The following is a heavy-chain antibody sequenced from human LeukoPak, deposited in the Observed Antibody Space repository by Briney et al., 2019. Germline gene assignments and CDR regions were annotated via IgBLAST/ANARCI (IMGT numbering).Heavy chain of an antibody. CDR1: GFTFRSYG. D-gene: IGHD3-10*01. CDR3: ARDQGFGELLYLGLDY. J-gene: IGHJ4*02. V-gene: IGHV3-23*01. CDR2: LSGSGGST. Sequence: PGGSLRLSCAASGFTFRSYGMSWVRQAPGKGLEWVSSLSGSGGSTYYADSVKGRFTISRDNSKNTLFLHMNSLRAEDTAVYYCARDQGFGELLYLGLDYWGQGTLVTVSS.